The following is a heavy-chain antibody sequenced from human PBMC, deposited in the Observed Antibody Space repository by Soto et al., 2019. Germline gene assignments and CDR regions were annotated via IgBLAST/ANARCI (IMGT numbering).Heavy chain of an antibody. D-gene: IGHD3-22*01. V-gene: IGHV1-46*01. Sequence: ASVKVSCKASGYKFTTYFIHWVRQAPGQGLEWMGMIHPSGDTGYAQKFRGRVTMTIDTSTTTAYMELRNLTSEDTAVYYCATNGLYYDSSGPKYPQHWGQGTLVTVSS. CDR2: IHPSGDT. J-gene: IGHJ1*01. CDR1: GYKFTTYF. CDR3: ATNGLYYDSSGPKYPQH.